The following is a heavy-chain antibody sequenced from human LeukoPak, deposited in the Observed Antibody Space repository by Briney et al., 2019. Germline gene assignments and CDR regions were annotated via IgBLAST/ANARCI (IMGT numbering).Heavy chain of an antibody. CDR2: IIPFLGTS. CDR1: GGTFSNFA. D-gene: IGHD1-1*01. J-gene: IGHJ3*02. CDR3: ILARTLEDFDI. Sequence: SVKVSCKASGGTFSNFAITWVRQAPGQGPEWMGRIIPFLGTSNYAQKFQGRVTITADKSTNTAYLELSSLRSEDTAVYYCILARTLEDFDIWGQGTMVTVSS. V-gene: IGHV1-69*04.